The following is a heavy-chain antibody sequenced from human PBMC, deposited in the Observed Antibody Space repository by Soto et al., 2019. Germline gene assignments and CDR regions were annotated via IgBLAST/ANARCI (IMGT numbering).Heavy chain of an antibody. CDR1: GGTFSSYA. CDR3: ARDSYYYDSSGYRRPEDYYYYGMDV. D-gene: IGHD3-22*01. V-gene: IGHV1-69*13. J-gene: IGHJ6*02. Sequence: ASVKVSCKASGGTFSSYAISWVRQAPGQGLEWMGGIIPTFGTANYAQKFQGRVTITADESTSTAYMELSSLRSEDTAVYYCARDSYYYDSSGYRRPEDYYYYGMDVWGQGTTVTVSS. CDR2: IIPTFGTA.